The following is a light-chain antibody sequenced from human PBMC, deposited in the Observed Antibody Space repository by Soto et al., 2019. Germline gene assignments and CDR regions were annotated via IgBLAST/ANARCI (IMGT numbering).Light chain of an antibody. J-gene: IGLJ1*01. CDR2: YNN. CDR3: AAWDASLSACV. Sequence: QSVLTQPPSASGTAGQVVTISCSGGDSNIGSNSVYWSQHLPRMAPKLLIYYNNQRPSGVPDRLSGSRSGTSASLAIVGLRSEDEAVYYCAAWDASLSACVFGNGTKLTVL. CDR1: DSNIGSNS. V-gene: IGLV1-47*02.